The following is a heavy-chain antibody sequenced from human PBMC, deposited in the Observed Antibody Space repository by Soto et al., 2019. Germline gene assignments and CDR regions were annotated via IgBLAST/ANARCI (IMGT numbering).Heavy chain of an antibody. CDR1: GGSFSGYY. CDR2: INHSGST. Sequence: SETLSLTCAVYGGSFSGYYWSWIRQPPGKGLEWIGEINHSGSTNYNPSLKSRVTISVDTSKNQFSLKLSSVTAADTAVYHCARETAARTMDVWGQGTSVTVS. CDR3: ARETAARTMDV. J-gene: IGHJ6*02. D-gene: IGHD2-2*01. V-gene: IGHV4-34*01.